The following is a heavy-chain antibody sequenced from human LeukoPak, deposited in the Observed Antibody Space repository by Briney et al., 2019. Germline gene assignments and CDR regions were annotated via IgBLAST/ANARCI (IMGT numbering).Heavy chain of an antibody. D-gene: IGHD6-13*01. CDR3: ARDPRVSDGGYAFDI. CDR2: INHSGST. V-gene: IGHV4-34*01. CDR1: GGSFSGYY. Sequence: SETLSLTCALNGGSFSGYYWTWIREPPGKALEWMGEINHSGSTNYNPSLKSRVTISVDTSKNQFSLKLSSVTAADAAVYYCARDPRVSDGGYAFDIWGQGTMVTVSS. J-gene: IGHJ3*02.